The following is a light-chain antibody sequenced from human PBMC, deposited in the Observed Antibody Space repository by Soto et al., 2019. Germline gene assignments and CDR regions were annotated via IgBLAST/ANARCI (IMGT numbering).Light chain of an antibody. CDR1: SSDVGSYNL. J-gene: IGLJ2*01. CDR2: EGS. Sequence: QSALTQPASVPGSPGQSITISGTGTSSDVGSYNLVPWYQQHPGKAPKLMIYEGSKRPSGVSNRFSGAKSGNTASLTISGIQAEDEGDYYCCSFAGSSTFEYVVFAGGTKLPVL. V-gene: IGLV2-23*03. CDR3: CSFAGSSTFEYVV.